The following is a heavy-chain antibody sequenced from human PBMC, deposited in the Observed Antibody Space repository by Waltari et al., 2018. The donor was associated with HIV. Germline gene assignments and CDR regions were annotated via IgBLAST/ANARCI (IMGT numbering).Heavy chain of an antibody. Sequence: EVQLVESGGGLVQPGGSLRLSCAASGFTFSSYSMNWVRQAPGKGLEWVSYISSSSSTIYYADSVKGRFTISRDNAKNSLYLQMNSLRAEDTAVYYCATSFPPPEGWGQGTLVTVSS. CDR3: ATSFPPPEG. V-gene: IGHV3-48*04. CDR2: ISSSSSTI. J-gene: IGHJ4*02. CDR1: GFTFSSYS. D-gene: IGHD3-16*02.